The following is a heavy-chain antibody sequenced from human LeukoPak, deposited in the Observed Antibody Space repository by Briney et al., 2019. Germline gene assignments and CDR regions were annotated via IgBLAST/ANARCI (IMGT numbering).Heavy chain of an antibody. J-gene: IGHJ4*02. D-gene: IGHD3-16*02. CDR2: IYDSGST. Sequence: SETLSLPCTVSGYSISSGYYWGWLRQPPGKGLGWIGSIYDSGSTYYNPSLRSRATISVDTSKNLFSLKLRPRTAADTAVYYCAREQGSYPRGVDYWGQGTLVTVSS. V-gene: IGHV4-38-2*02. CDR3: AREQGSYPRGVDY. CDR1: GYSISSGYY.